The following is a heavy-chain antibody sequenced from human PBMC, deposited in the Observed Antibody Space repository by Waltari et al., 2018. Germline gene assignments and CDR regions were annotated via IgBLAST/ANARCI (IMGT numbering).Heavy chain of an antibody. Sequence: EVQLVDSGGGLVKPGGSLRLSCAGSGFTFSNYSMNWVRQAPGKGLEWVSSISSRSTYIDYTDSVKGRFTISRDNAKNSLYLQMNSLRAEDTAVYYCARDGSYWGQGTLVTVSS. J-gene: IGHJ4*02. CDR2: ISSRSTYI. CDR1: GFTFSNYS. V-gene: IGHV3-21*01. CDR3: ARDGSY.